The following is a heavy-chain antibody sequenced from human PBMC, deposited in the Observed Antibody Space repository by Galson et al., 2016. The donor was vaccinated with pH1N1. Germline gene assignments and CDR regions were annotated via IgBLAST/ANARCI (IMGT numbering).Heavy chain of an antibody. CDR2: ITFTGGST. CDR1: GFTFRNYG. CDR3: AKARATGIVNTGDFDY. D-gene: IGHD1-14*01. J-gene: IGHJ4*02. Sequence: SLRLSCAASGFTFRNYGMSWVRQAPGKGLEWVSAITFTGGSTYYADDEKGRFTIFRDTSKNTLYLQMNSLRVEDTAVYYCAKARATGIVNTGDFDYWGQGTLVTVSS. V-gene: IGHV3-23*01.